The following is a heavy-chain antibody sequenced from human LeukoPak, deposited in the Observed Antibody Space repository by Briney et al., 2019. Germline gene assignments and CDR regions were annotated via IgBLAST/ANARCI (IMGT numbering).Heavy chain of an antibody. J-gene: IGHJ3*02. D-gene: IGHD3-10*01. CDR3: AREPGIGYAFDI. Sequence: GGSLRPSCVVSGFTFASSWMTWVRQAPGKGLEWVANIKEDGNEKHYVDSVKGRFTISRDNAKNSLYLQMNSLRAEDTAVYYCAREPGIGYAFDIWGQGTMVTVSS. CDR1: GFTFASSW. CDR2: IKEDGNEK. V-gene: IGHV3-7*01.